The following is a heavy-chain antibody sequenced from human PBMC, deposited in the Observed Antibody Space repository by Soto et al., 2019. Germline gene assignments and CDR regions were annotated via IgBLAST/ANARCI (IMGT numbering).Heavy chain of an antibody. CDR1: GDSVSSNSAA. V-gene: IGHV6-1*01. Sequence: SQTLSLTCAISGDSVSSNSAAWNWIRQSPSRGLEWLGRTYYRSKWYNDYVVSVKSRITINPDTSKNQFSLQLNSVTPEDTAVYYCAREGLAAAGYYYYYYGMDVWGQGTTVTVSS. CDR3: AREGLAAAGYYYYYYGMDV. D-gene: IGHD6-13*01. J-gene: IGHJ6*02. CDR2: TYYRSKWYN.